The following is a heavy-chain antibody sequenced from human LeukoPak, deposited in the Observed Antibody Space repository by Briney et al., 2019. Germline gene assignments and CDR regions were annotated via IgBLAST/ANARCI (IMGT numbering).Heavy chain of an antibody. V-gene: IGHV3-53*01. J-gene: IGHJ4*02. D-gene: IGHD3-22*01. CDR2: IYSGGST. CDR1: GFTVSSNY. Sequence: PGGSLRLSCAASGFTVSSNYVSWVRQAPGKGLEWVSVIYSGGSTYYADSVKGRFTISRDNSKNTLYLQMNSLRAEDTAVYYCALNYYDSSGPGPYFDYWGQGTLVTVSS. CDR3: ALNYYDSSGPGPYFDY.